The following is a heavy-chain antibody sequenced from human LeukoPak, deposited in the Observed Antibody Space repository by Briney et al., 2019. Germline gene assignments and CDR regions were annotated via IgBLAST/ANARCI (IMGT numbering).Heavy chain of an antibody. CDR2: INWNGGST. D-gene: IGHD2-2*01. CDR1: GFTFDDYG. J-gene: IGHJ4*02. V-gene: IGHV3-20*04. CDR3: AKDKGGWDIVVVPAAESYFDY. Sequence: PGGSLRLSCVASGFTFDDYGMSWVRQAPGKGLEWVSGINWNGGSTGYADSVKGRFTISRDNSKNTLYLQMNSLRAEDTAVYYCAKDKGGWDIVVVPAAESYFDYWGQGTLVTVSS.